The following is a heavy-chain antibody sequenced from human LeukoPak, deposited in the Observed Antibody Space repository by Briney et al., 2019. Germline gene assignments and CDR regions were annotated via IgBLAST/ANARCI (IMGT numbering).Heavy chain of an antibody. CDR2: IYYSGST. V-gene: IGHV4-31*03. CDR1: GGSISSGGYY. CDR3: ASTSAEYENWFDP. J-gene: IGHJ5*02. Sequence: SETLSLTCTVSGGSISSGGYYWSWIRQHPGKGLEWIGYIYYSGSTNYNPSLKSRVTISVDTSKNQFSLKLSSVTAADTAVYYCASTSAEYENWFDPWGQGTLVTVSS. D-gene: IGHD2-2*01.